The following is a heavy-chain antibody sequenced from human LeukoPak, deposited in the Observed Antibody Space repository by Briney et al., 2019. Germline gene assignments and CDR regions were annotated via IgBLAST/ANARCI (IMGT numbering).Heavy chain of an antibody. CDR3: ARRLGGYTNFDY. CDR2: ISHSGTT. V-gene: IGHV4-34*01. J-gene: IGHJ4*01. D-gene: IGHD3-16*01. Sequence: SETLSLTCAVYGRSFSGNYWSRIRQPPGKGLEGIGEISHSGTTSYNTSLKSRVSISVDPSKNQFSLRMFFVTVADTAVYYCARRLGGYTNFDYWGHGNMVTVSS. CDR1: GRSFSGNY.